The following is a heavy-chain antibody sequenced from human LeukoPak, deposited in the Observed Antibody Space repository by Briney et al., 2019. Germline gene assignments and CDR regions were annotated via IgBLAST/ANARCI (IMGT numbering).Heavy chain of an antibody. CDR3: ARAVMITFGGVIGAFDI. CDR2: ISAYNGNT. V-gene: IGHV1-18*01. D-gene: IGHD3-16*01. Sequence: ASVKVSCKASGYTFTSYGISWVRQAPGQGLEWMGWISAYNGNTNYAQKLQGRVTMTTDTSTSTAYMELRSLRSDDTAVYYCARAVMITFGGVIGAFDIRGQGTMVTVSS. CDR1: GYTFTSYG. J-gene: IGHJ3*02.